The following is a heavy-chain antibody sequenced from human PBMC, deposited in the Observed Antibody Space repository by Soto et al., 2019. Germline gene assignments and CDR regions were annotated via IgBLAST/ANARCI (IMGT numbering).Heavy chain of an antibody. CDR3: ARDLAGKRRKALYYYGIDV. CDR2: IWYDGSNK. J-gene: IGHJ6*02. Sequence: QVQLVESGGGVVQPGRSLRLSCAASGFTFSSYGMHWVRKAPGKGLEWVAVIWYDGSNKYYADSVKGRFTISRDNSKNTLYLQMNSLRAEDTAVYYCARDLAGKRRKALYYYGIDVWGQGTTVTVSS. CDR1: GFTFSSYG. V-gene: IGHV3-33*01.